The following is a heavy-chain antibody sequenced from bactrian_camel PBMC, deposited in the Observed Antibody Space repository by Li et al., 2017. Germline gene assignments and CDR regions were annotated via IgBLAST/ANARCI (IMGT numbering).Heavy chain of an antibody. V-gene: IGHV3S55*01. CDR1: GGTPDKFC. Sequence: VQLVESGGGSVQAGGSLRLSCTISGGTPDKFCVGWFRQVSGQERERVATIDGDGATTYADSVKGRFTISRDNPKNTLYLQLNSLKTEDTAMYYCATRHFDWSETTDSNYWGQGTQVTVS. CDR3: ATRHFDWSETTDSNY. CDR2: IDGDGAT. J-gene: IGHJ4*01. D-gene: IGHD1*01.